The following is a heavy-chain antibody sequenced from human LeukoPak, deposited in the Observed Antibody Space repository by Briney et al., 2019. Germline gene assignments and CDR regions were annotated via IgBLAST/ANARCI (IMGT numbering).Heavy chain of an antibody. CDR3: ANSYYFDY. CDR2: MSGSGGST. V-gene: IGHV3-23*01. CDR1: GFTFRSYA. Sequence: GGSLRLSCAAPGFTFRSYAMSWVRQAPGKGLEWVSGMSGSGGSTYYADSVKGRFTISRDNSKNTLYLQMNSLRAEDTAVYYCANSYYFDYWGQGALVTVSS. D-gene: IGHD3-10*01. J-gene: IGHJ4*02.